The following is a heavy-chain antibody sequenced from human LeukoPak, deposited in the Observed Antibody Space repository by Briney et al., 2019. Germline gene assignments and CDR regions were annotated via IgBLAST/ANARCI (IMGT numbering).Heavy chain of an antibody. CDR3: AKDPYSSSWTHYFDY. J-gene: IGHJ4*02. CDR2: ISGSGGST. D-gene: IGHD6-13*01. Sequence: PGGSLRLSCAASGFTFSSYAMSWVRQAPGKGLEWVSAISGSGGSTYNADSVKGRFTISRDNSKNTLYLQMNSLRAEDTAVYYCAKDPYSSSWTHYFDYWGQGTLVTVSS. CDR1: GFTFSSYA. V-gene: IGHV3-23*01.